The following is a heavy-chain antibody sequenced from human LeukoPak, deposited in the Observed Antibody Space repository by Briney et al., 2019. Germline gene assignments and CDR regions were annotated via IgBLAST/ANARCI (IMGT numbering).Heavy chain of an antibody. CDR1: RFTLSSYD. J-gene: IGHJ4*02. Sequence: GGALRLCCSASRFTLSSYDIQWVRQATGKGLELVSAIGTAGDPYSPGPVKGRFTITRENAKNSLYLQMNSLRAEETGVYYCARGYSYGPFDYWGQGTLVSVSS. V-gene: IGHV3-13*05. CDR3: ARGYSYGPFDY. CDR2: IGTAGDP. D-gene: IGHD5-18*01.